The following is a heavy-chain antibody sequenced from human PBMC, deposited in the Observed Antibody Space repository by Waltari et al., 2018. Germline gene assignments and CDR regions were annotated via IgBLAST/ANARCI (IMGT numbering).Heavy chain of an antibody. V-gene: IGHV4-39*02. D-gene: IGHD3-3*01. CDR2: IYYSGST. CDR3: ARRFGNAFDI. Sequence: QLQLQESGPGLVKPSETLSLICTVSGGSISSSSFHWDWIRQPPGKGLEGIGNIYYSGSTPANPSLKSRVTISVDTSKNHLLLKLTSVSAADSSVYYCARRFGNAFDIWGQGIMVTVSS. J-gene: IGHJ3*02. CDR1: GGSISSSSFH.